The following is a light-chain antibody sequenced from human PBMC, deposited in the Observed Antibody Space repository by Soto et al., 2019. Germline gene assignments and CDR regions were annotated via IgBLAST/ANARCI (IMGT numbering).Light chain of an antibody. CDR1: SSDVGGYNY. V-gene: IGLV2-8*01. CDR3: SSYAGSNNLV. J-gene: IGLJ2*01. CDR2: EVN. Sequence: QSALTQPPSASGSPGQSVTISCTGTSSDVGGYNYVSWYQQHPGKAPKLMIYEVNKRPSGFPDRFSGSKSGNTASLTVSGLQAEDEADYYCSSYAGSNNLVFGGGTKLTVL.